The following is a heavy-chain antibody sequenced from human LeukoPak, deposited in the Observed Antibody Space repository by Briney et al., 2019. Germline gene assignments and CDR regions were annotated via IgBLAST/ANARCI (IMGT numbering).Heavy chain of an antibody. V-gene: IGHV1-18*01. D-gene: IGHD6-19*01. CDR1: GYTFTSYG. Sequence: ASVKVSCKASGYTFTSYGISWVRQAPGQGLEWMGWISAYNGNTNYAQKLQGRVTMTTDTSTSTAYMELRSLRSDDTAVYYCARERASRGWYRFDYWGQGTLVTVSS. J-gene: IGHJ4*02. CDR3: ARERASRGWYRFDY. CDR2: ISAYNGNT.